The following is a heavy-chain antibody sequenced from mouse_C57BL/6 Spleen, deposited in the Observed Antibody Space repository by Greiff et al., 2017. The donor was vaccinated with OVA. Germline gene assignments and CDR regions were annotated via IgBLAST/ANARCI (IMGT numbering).Heavy chain of an antibody. Sequence: VQLQQPGAELVRPGTSVKLSCKASGYTFTSYWMHWVKQRPGQGLEWIGVIDPSDSYTNYNQKFKGKATLTVDTSSSTAYMQLSSLTSEDSAVYYCARAYDGNYGAMDYWGQGTSVTVSS. CDR3: ARAYDGNYGAMDY. CDR2: IDPSDSYT. V-gene: IGHV1-59*01. J-gene: IGHJ4*01. CDR1: GYTFTSYW. D-gene: IGHD2-10*01.